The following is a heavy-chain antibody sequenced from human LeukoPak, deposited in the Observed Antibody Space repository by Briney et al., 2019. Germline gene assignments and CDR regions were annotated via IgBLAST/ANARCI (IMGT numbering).Heavy chain of an antibody. CDR2: IYYSGST. CDR3: ARHRLGFYRGALDY. J-gene: IGHJ4*02. Sequence: SETLSLTCTVSGGSISSYYWSWIRQPPGKGLEWIGYIYYSGSTNYNPSLKSRVTISVDTSKNQFSLKLSSVTAADTAVYYCARHRLGFYRGALDYWGQGTLVTVSS. D-gene: IGHD1-26*01. CDR1: GGSISSYY. V-gene: IGHV4-59*01.